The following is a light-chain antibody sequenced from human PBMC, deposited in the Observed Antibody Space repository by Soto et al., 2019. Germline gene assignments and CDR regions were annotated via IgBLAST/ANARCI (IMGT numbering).Light chain of an antibody. V-gene: IGKV1-5*03. CDR3: QKCNSYSRK. J-gene: IGKJ1*01. Sequence: DIQMTQSPSTLSASVGDRVTITCRASQSISSWLAWYQQKPGKAPKLLIYKASSLESGVPSRFSGSGSGTEFTLTISSLQPDDFATYYCQKCNSYSRKCGQGTKVDIK. CDR2: KAS. CDR1: QSISSW.